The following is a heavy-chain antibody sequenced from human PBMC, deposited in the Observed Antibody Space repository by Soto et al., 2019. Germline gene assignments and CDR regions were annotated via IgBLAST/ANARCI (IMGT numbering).Heavy chain of an antibody. J-gene: IGHJ4*02. V-gene: IGHV3-64*01. D-gene: IGHD5-12*01. CDR3: ARRNGYNVDY. CDR2: INSNGGST. Sequence: EVQLVESGGGLVQPGGSLRLSCAASGFTFSSYAMHWVRQAPGKGLEYVSAINSNGGSTYYANSVKGRFTISRDNSKNTLYLQMGSLRAEDMAVYYCARRNGYNVDYWGQGTLVTVSS. CDR1: GFTFSSYA.